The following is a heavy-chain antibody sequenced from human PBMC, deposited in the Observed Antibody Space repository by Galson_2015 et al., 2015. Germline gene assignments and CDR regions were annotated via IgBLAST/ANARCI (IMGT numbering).Heavy chain of an antibody. CDR2: INPSGGST. V-gene: IGHV1-46*01. Sequence: QSGAEVKKPGTSVTVSCKASGYTFTSYYMHWVRQAPGQGLEWMGIINPSGGSTSYAQKFQGRVTITADESTSTAYMELSSLRSEDTAVYYCAWAVVAASGYFDYWGQGTLVTVSS. D-gene: IGHD2-15*01. J-gene: IGHJ4*02. CDR3: AWAVVAASGYFDY. CDR1: GYTFTSYY.